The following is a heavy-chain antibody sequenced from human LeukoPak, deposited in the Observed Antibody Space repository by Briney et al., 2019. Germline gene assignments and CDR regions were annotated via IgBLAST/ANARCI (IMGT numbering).Heavy chain of an antibody. D-gene: IGHD3-22*01. V-gene: IGHV3-23*01. CDR3: ARDSSYYYDSSGYFGYFQH. Sequence: GGSLRLSCAASGFTFSSYAMSWVRQTPGKGLEWVSAISGSGGSTYYADSVKGRFTISRDNSKNTLYLQMNSLRAEDTAVYYCARDSSYYYDSSGYFGYFQHWGQGTLVTVSS. J-gene: IGHJ1*01. CDR1: GFTFSSYA. CDR2: ISGSGGST.